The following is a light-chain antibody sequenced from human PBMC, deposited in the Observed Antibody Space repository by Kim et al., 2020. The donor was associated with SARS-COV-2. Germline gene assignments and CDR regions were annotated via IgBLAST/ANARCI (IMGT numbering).Light chain of an antibody. CDR3: QQRSSWPLT. Sequence: LSPGERATLSCRASQSVSTFLAWYQQKPDQAPRLLIFDASKRATGISARFSGSGSGTDFTLTISSLEPEDFAVYYCQQRSSWPLTFGGGTKVDIK. CDR2: DAS. J-gene: IGKJ4*01. CDR1: QSVSTF. V-gene: IGKV3-11*01.